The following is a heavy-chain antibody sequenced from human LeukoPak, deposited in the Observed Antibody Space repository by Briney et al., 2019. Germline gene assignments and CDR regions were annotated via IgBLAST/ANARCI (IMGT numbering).Heavy chain of an antibody. D-gene: IGHD5/OR15-5a*01. CDR1: GFTFSSYA. J-gene: IGHJ4*02. CDR3: AKEESVLARNYFDY. Sequence: PGASLGLSCAASGFTFSSYAMSWVRQAPGEGLEWVSAISGIGVSTYYADSVKGRFTISRDNSKNTLYLQMNSLRAEDAAVYYCAKEESVLARNYFDYWGQGTLVTVSS. CDR2: ISGIGVST. V-gene: IGHV3-23*01.